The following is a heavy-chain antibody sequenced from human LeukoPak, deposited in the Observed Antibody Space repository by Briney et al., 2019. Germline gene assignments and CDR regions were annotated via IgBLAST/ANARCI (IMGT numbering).Heavy chain of an antibody. D-gene: IGHD6-25*01. CDR3: ATSRRPDYLVY. CDR1: GFIVSSNY. V-gene: IGHV3-53*01. Sequence: GGSLRLSCAASGFIVSSNYMSWVRQTPGKGLEWVSILYSGDTTYYSDSVKGRFTISRDHSRNTLYLQMNKLRAEDTAVYYCATSRRPDYLVYWGQGTLVIVSS. CDR2: LYSGDTT. J-gene: IGHJ4*02.